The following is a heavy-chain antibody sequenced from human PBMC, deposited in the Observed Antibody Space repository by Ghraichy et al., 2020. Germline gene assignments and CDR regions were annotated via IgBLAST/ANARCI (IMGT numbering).Heavy chain of an antibody. CDR1: GFTFDDYA. CDR2: ISWNSGTI. CDR3: AKAGVTGTTEFDF. Sequence: GGSLRLSCAASGFTFDDYAMHWVRQAPGKGLEWVSGISWNSGTIEYADSVKGRFTISRDNAKNSLYLQMNSLRAEDTALYYCAKAGVTGTTEFDFWGQGTLVTVSP. V-gene: IGHV3-9*01. D-gene: IGHD1-7*01. J-gene: IGHJ4*02.